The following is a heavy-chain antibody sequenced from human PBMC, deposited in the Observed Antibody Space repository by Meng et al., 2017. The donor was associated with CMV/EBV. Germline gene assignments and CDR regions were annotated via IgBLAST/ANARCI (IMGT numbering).Heavy chain of an antibody. CDR2: IYYSGST. D-gene: IGHD3-22*01. Sequence: GSLRLSCTVSGGSISSSSYYWGWIRQPPGKGLEWIGSIYYSGSTYYNPSLKSRVTISVDTSKNQLSLKLSSVTAADTAVYYCARLIRTYYYDSSGYERDYWGQGTLVTVSS. CDR3: ARLIRTYYYDSSGYERDY. J-gene: IGHJ4*02. CDR1: GGSISSSSYY. V-gene: IGHV4-39*01.